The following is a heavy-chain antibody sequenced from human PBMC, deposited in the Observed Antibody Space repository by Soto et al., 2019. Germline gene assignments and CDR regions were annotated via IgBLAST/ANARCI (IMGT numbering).Heavy chain of an antibody. J-gene: IGHJ4*02. CDR3: ARDRYCSSTSCHLYYFDY. CDR2: IIPIFGTA. D-gene: IGHD2-2*01. CDR1: GGTFSSYA. V-gene: IGHV1-69*13. Sequence: VASVKVSCKASGGTFSSYAISWVRQAPGQGLEWMGGIIPIFGTANYAQKFQGRVTITADESTSTAYMELSSLRSEDTAVYYCARDRYCSSTSCHLYYFDYWGQGTLVTVSS.